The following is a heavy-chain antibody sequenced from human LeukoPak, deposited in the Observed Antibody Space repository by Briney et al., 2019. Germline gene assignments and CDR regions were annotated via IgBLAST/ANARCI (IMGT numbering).Heavy chain of an antibody. D-gene: IGHD3-22*01. J-gene: IGHJ4*02. CDR2: IYYSGST. CDR3: ARDGWDDSSGYLSFDY. Sequence: PSETLSLTCTVSGGSISSYYWSWIRQPPGKGLEWIGYIYYSGSTNYNPSLKNRVTISVDTSKNQFSLKLSSVTAADTAVYYCARDGWDDSSGYLSFDYWGQGTLVTVSS. V-gene: IGHV4-59*01. CDR1: GGSISSYY.